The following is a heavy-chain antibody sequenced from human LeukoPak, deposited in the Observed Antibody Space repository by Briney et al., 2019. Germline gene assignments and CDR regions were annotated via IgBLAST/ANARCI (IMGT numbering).Heavy chain of an antibody. CDR1: GYSFTSYW. Sequence: GGSLEISCKASGYSFTSYWIGWVRQMPGKGLEWMGIIYPGDSDTRYSPSFQGQVTISADKSISTAYLQWSSLKASDTAMYYCARVVTYYYDSSGPKGYYFDYWGQGTLVTVSS. CDR3: ARVVTYYYDSSGPKGYYFDY. V-gene: IGHV5-51*01. D-gene: IGHD3-22*01. CDR2: IYPGDSDT. J-gene: IGHJ4*02.